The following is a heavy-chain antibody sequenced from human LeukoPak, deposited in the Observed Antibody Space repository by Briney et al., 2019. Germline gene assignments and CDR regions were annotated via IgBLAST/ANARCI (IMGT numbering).Heavy chain of an antibody. CDR1: GGTFSSYA. Sequence: ASVTVSCKASGGTFSSYAISWVRQAPGQGLEWMGGIIPIFGTANYAQKFQGRVTITADESTSTAYMELSSLRSEDTAVYYCARGYYYDSSGYITDYWGQGTLVTVSS. V-gene: IGHV1-69*01. CDR2: IIPIFGTA. J-gene: IGHJ4*02. D-gene: IGHD3-22*01. CDR3: ARGYYYDSSGYITDY.